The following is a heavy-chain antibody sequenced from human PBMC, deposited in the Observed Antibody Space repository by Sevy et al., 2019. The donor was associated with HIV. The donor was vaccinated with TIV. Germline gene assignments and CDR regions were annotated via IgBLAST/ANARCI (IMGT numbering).Heavy chain of an antibody. Sequence: SGPTLVNPTQTLTLTCTFSGFSLTTSGVGVGWIRQPPGKALEWLALIYWDDDKYYSPSLKIRLTITKDTSKNQVVLRMTNVDPVDTATYFCAHRPYGDYVGGFDVWGQGTLVTVSS. V-gene: IGHV2-5*02. D-gene: IGHD4-17*01. CDR3: AHRPYGDYVGGFDV. J-gene: IGHJ3*01. CDR1: GFSLTTSGVG. CDR2: IYWDDDK.